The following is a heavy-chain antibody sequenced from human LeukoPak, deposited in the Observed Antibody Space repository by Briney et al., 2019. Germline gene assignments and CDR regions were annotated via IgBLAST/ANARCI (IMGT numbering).Heavy chain of an antibody. Sequence: GGSLRLSCAASGFTFSSYWMSWVRQTPGKGLEWVANVNKDGSEKYYLDSVRGRFTISRDNAKNSLYLQMNSLRAEDTAVYYCARELVVGVAEYFQHWGQGTLVTVSS. CDR3: ARELVVGVAEYFQH. V-gene: IGHV3-7*01. CDR1: GFTFSSYW. CDR2: VNKDGSEK. J-gene: IGHJ1*01. D-gene: IGHD2-15*01.